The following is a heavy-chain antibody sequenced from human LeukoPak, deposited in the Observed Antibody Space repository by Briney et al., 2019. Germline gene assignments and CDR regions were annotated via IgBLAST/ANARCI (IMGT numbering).Heavy chain of an antibody. CDR3: ARAPAEQLAPAYYYYMDV. Sequence: SETLSLTCTVSGGSISSYYWSWIRQPPGKGLEWIGYIYYSGSTNYNPSLKSRVTISVDTSKNQFSLKLSSVTAADTAVYYCARAPAEQLAPAYYYYMDVWGKGTTVTVSS. D-gene: IGHD6-6*01. CDR1: GGSISSYY. V-gene: IGHV4-59*01. CDR2: IYYSGST. J-gene: IGHJ6*03.